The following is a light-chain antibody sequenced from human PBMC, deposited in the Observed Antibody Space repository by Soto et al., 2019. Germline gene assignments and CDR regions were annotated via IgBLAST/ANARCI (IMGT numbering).Light chain of an antibody. CDR2: DTS. J-gene: IGKJ2*01. Sequence: EIVLTQSPATLSLSPGETATLSCRASQSFSVYLAWYQQKPGQAPRLLIYDTSNRATGIQARFSGSGSGTDFTLTISSLEPEDFAIYYCQQRNDWPPGYTFGQGTKLEIK. CDR3: QQRNDWPPGYT. V-gene: IGKV3-11*01. CDR1: QSFSVY.